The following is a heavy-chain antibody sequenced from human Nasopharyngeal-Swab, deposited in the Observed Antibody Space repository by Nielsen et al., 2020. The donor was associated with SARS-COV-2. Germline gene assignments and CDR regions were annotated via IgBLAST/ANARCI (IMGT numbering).Heavy chain of an antibody. V-gene: IGHV4-59*01. D-gene: IGHD2-2*01. Sequence: WIRQPPGKGLEWIGYIYYSGSTNYNPSLKSRVTISVDTSKNQFSLKLSSVTAADTAVYYCARAHIVVVPAHNWFDSWGQGTLVTVSS. CDR2: IYYSGST. CDR3: ARAHIVVVPAHNWFDS. J-gene: IGHJ5*01.